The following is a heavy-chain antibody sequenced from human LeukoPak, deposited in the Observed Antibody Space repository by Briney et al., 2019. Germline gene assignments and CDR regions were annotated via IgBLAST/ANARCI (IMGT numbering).Heavy chain of an antibody. D-gene: IGHD1-26*01. CDR3: AKDIGWELGRGYFDY. CDR2: ISWDGGST. Sequence: GGSLRLSCTASGFTFGDYAMSWFRQAPGKGLEWVSLISWDGGSTYYADSVKGRFTISRDNSKNSLYLQMNSLRTEDTALYYCAKDIGWELGRGYFDYWGQGTLVTVSS. V-gene: IGHV3-43*01. CDR1: GFTFGDYA. J-gene: IGHJ4*02.